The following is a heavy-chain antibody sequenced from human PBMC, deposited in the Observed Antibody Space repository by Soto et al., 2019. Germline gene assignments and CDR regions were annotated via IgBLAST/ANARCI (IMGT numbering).Heavy chain of an antibody. CDR1: GGSISSSSYY. Sequence: PSETLSLTCTVSGGSISSSSYYWGWIRQPPGKELEWIGSIYYSGSTYYNPSLNSRVTISVDTSKNQFSLKLSSVTAADTAVYYCAIPDGEVPAAMRGPNYYYYGMDVWGQGTTVTVSS. J-gene: IGHJ6*02. D-gene: IGHD2-2*01. CDR2: IYYSGST. CDR3: AIPDGEVPAAMRGPNYYYYGMDV. V-gene: IGHV4-39*01.